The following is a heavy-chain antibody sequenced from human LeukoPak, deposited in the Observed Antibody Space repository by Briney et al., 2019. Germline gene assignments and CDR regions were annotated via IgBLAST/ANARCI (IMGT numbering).Heavy chain of an antibody. Sequence: PGRSLRLSCAASGFTFSSYGMHWVRQAPGKGLEWVAFIWYDGSNKYYADSVKGRFTISRDNSKNTLYLQMNSLRAEDTAVYYCTRENLDYGDYGWGQGTLVTVSS. CDR1: GFTFSSYG. D-gene: IGHD4-17*01. CDR3: TRENLDYGDYG. V-gene: IGHV3-33*01. J-gene: IGHJ4*02. CDR2: IWYDGSNK.